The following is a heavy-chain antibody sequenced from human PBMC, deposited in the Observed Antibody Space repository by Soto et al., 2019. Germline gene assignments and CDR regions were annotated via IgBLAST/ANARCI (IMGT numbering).Heavy chain of an antibody. CDR3: ARAHVPLQLGSSDY. D-gene: IGHD3-16*01. V-gene: IGHV1-2*02. Sequence: QVQLVQSGAEVKKRGASVKVSCKASGYSFTGYFMHWVRQVPGQGLEWMGWTNPKSGVTKYPQKFQGRVTMTRDTSISTAYMELTRLRSDDTAVYYCARAHVPLQLGSSDYWGQGTLVTVSS. J-gene: IGHJ4*02. CDR1: GYSFTGYF. CDR2: TNPKSGVT.